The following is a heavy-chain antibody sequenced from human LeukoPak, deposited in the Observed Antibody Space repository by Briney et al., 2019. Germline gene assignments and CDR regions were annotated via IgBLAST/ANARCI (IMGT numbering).Heavy chain of an antibody. CDR2: ISSNGGST. CDR1: GFTFSSYA. V-gene: IGHV3-64*01. D-gene: IGHD1-14*01. J-gene: IGHJ4*02. Sequence: GGSLRLSCAASGFTFSSYAMHWVRPAPGKGLEYVSAISSNGGSTYYANSLKGRFTISRDNSKNTLYLQMGSRRAEDMAVYYCARHGGVTGTTLRPYYFYYWGEGTQVTVSS. CDR3: ARHGGVTGTTLRPYYFYY.